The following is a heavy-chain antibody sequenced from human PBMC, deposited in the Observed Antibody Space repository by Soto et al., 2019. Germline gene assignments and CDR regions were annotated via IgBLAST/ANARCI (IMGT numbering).Heavy chain of an antibody. CDR1: GFTFSSYA. D-gene: IGHD3-10*01. Sequence: QVQLVESGGGVVQPGRSLRLSCAASGFTFSSYAMHWVRQAPGKGLEWVAVISYDGSNKYYADSVKGRFTISRDNSKNTLYLQMNSLRAEDTAVYYCAKEGAMVRGVLDYWGQGTLVTVSS. V-gene: IGHV3-30-3*01. J-gene: IGHJ4*02. CDR2: ISYDGSNK. CDR3: AKEGAMVRGVLDY.